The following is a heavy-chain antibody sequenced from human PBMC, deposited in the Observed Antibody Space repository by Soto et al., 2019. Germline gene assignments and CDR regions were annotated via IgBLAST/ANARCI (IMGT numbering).Heavy chain of an antibody. J-gene: IGHJ4*02. CDR2: FYDGNT. V-gene: IGHV4-39*01. CDR1: GGSITRRSSY. D-gene: IGHD3-10*01. CDR3: ATTRGLAVGGSFDY. Sequence: PSETLSLTCIVSGGSITRRSSYWAWISQPPGKGLEWVGTFYDGNTYHNPSLRSRITIAVDTSKNQFSLKLNSVAAADTAFYYCATTRGLAVGGSFDYWGQGMLVTVSS.